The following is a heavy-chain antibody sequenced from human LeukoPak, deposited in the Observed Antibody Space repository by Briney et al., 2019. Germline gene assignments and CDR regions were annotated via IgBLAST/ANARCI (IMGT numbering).Heavy chain of an antibody. CDR3: TTDPTYYPDSSGYLVY. V-gene: IGHV1-24*01. Sequence: ASVKVSCKVSGKTLTELSMYWVRQAPGKGLEWMVRFDPEDGETIYGQKFQRSITLTEDTSTDTAYMELSSLRSEDTAVYYCTTDPTYYPDSSGYLVYWGQGTLVTVSS. J-gene: IGHJ4*02. CDR2: FDPEDGET. D-gene: IGHD3-22*01. CDR1: GKTLTELS.